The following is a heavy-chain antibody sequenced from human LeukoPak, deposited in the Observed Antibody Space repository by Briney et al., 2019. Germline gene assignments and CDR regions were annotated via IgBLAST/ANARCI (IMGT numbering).Heavy chain of an antibody. CDR2: LYSSGNT. Sequence: PGGSLRLSCAASGFTVSSNYMSWVRQAPGEGREWGSILYSSGNTYYADSVKGRSTNSRDNSKNTLYLQMNSLRADDTAVYYCATMTTGIMGRYYYGMDVWGEGTTVTVAT. D-gene: IGHD4-17*01. CDR3: ATMTTGIMGRYYYGMDV. V-gene: IGHV3-53*01. CDR1: GFTVSSNY. J-gene: IGHJ6*04.